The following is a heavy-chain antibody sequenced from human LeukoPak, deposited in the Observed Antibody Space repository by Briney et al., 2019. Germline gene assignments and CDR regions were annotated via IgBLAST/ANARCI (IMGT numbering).Heavy chain of an antibody. CDR2: ISVGSNYI. D-gene: IGHD3-22*01. V-gene: IGHV3-21*01. Sequence: GGSLRLSCAASGFTFSSYEMNWVRQAPGKGLEWVSSISVGSNYIYYADSVRGRFSISRDDARNSLYLQMDSLRGDDTAVYYCARLRRNSDRSGYYYYYDYWGQGTLVTVSS. CDR1: GFTFSSYE. CDR3: ARLRRNSDRSGYYYYYDY. J-gene: IGHJ4*02.